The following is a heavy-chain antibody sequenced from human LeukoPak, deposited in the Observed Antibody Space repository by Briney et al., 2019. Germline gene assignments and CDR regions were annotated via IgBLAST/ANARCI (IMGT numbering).Heavy chain of an antibody. D-gene: IGHD3-10*01. Sequence: SETLSLTCTVSGGSISSYYWSWIRQPPGKGLEWIGEINHSGSTNYNPSLKSRVTISVDTSKNQFSLKLSSVTAADTAVYYCARLTKTYYYGSGSYRTPRYFDYWGQGTLVTVSS. V-gene: IGHV4-34*01. CDR3: ARLTKTYYYGSGSYRTPRYFDY. J-gene: IGHJ4*02. CDR2: INHSGST. CDR1: GGSISSYY.